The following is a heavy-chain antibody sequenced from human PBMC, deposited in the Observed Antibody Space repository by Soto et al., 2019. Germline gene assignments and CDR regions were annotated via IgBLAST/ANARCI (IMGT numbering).Heavy chain of an antibody. CDR2: ISGSGGST. V-gene: IGHV3-23*01. CDR1: GFTFSSYA. CDR3: AKALSMIVREDYYFDY. Sequence: EVQLLESGGGLAQPGGSLRLSCAGSGFTFSSYAMSWVRQAPGKGLEWVSAISGSGGSTYYADSVKGRFTISRDNSKNTLYLQMNSLRAEDTAVYYCAKALSMIVREDYYFDYWGQGTLVTVSS. J-gene: IGHJ4*02. D-gene: IGHD3-22*01.